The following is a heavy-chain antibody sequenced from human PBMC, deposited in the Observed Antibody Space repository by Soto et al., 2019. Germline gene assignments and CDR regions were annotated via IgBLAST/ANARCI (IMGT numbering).Heavy chain of an antibody. CDR3: ARGDCSGGSCYYYYGMDV. Sequence: QVQLVQSGAEVKKPGSSVKVSCKASGGTFSSYAISWVRQAPGQGLEWMGGIIPIFGTANYAQKFQGRVTITADESTSTAYMELSSLRSEDTAVYYCARGDCSGGSCYYYYGMDVWVQGTTVTVSS. CDR2: IIPIFGTA. D-gene: IGHD2-15*01. V-gene: IGHV1-69*01. J-gene: IGHJ6*02. CDR1: GGTFSSYA.